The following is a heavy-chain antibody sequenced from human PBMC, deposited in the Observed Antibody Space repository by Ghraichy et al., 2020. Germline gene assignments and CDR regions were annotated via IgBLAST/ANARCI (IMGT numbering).Heavy chain of an antibody. J-gene: IGHJ6*02. Sequence: ASVKVSCKASGDTSNVYKIHWVRQAPGQGLEWMGWINTGNGDTRYSQKFQDRLTITRDTSASIAYLDFSSLTSEDTAVYYCARDEDVWGQGTTVTVSS. CDR2: INTGNGDT. V-gene: IGHV1-3*04. CDR3: ARDEDV. CDR1: GDTSNVYK.